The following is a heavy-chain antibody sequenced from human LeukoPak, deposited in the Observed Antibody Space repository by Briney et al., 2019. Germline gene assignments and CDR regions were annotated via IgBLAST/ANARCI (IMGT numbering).Heavy chain of an antibody. CDR2: IYISGST. CDR3: GRDLGTYFDY. D-gene: IGHD1-26*01. J-gene: IGHJ4*02. V-gene: IGHV4-4*07. CDR1: GGSIGSYY. Sequence: SETLSLTCSVSGGSIGSYYWSWIRQPAGKGLEWIGRIYISGSTNYNPSVKSRVTMSVDTSKNQLSLKLTSVTAADTAVYYCGRDLGTYFDYWGQGTLVTVSS.